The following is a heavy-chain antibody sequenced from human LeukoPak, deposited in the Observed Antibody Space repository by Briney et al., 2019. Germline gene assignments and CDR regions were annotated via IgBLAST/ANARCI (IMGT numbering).Heavy chain of an antibody. CDR1: GGTFSSYA. CDR2: IIPIFGTA. Sequence: ASVKVSCKASGGTFSSYAISWVRQAPGQGLEWMGRIIPIFGTANYAQKFQGRVTITTDESTSTAYMELSSLRSEDTAVYYSARNRMGSDYYYYYMDVWGKGTTVTVSS. CDR3: ARNRMGSDYYYYYMDV. V-gene: IGHV1-69*05. D-gene: IGHD3-10*01. J-gene: IGHJ6*03.